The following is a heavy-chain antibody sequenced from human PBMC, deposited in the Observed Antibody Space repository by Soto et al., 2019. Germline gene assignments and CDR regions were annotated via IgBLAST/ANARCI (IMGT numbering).Heavy chain of an antibody. CDR3: ARTLVVATPADY. J-gene: IGHJ4*02. Sequence: QVQLVQSGAEVKKPGASVKVSCKASGYTFTSYAMHWVRQAPGQRLEWMGWINAGNGNTKYSQKFKGRVTITRDTSASTAYMELRSLRTEDTAVYYCARTLVVATPADYWGQGTLVTVSS. V-gene: IGHV1-3*01. CDR1: GYTFTSYA. D-gene: IGHD1-26*01. CDR2: INAGNGNT.